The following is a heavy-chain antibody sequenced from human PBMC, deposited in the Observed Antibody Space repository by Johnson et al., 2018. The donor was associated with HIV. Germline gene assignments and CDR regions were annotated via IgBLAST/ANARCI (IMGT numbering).Heavy chain of an antibody. D-gene: IGHD5-18*01. CDR3: ARLPSGYSRVGFNI. CDR1: GFTFSSYA. Sequence: QMQLVESGGGVVQPGRSLRRSCAASGFTFSSYAMHWVRQAPGKGLEWVAVISYDGSNKYYADSVKGRFTISRDNSKNTLSLQMNRLRADDPAVSYCARLPSGYSRVGFNIWGQGTIVTVSS. V-gene: IGHV3-30*04. CDR2: ISYDGSNK. J-gene: IGHJ3*02.